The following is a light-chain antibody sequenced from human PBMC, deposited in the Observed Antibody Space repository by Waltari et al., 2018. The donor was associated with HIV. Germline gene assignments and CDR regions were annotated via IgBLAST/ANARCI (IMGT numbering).Light chain of an antibody. CDR2: PNRVGTH. CDR3: QSWDNGVRV. Sequence: QLALTQSPSASASLGASVRLTCTLSSGQSSYSIAWHQQQPEKGPRFLMRPNRVGTHTRGDGIPARFSGSASGAGRYLTISGLQSEDEADYYCQSWDNGVRVFGGGTKLTVL. CDR1: SGQSSYS. V-gene: IGLV4-69*01. J-gene: IGLJ3*02.